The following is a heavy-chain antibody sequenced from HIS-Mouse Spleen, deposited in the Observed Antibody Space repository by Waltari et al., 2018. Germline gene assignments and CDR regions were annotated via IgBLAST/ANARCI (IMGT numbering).Heavy chain of an antibody. V-gene: IGHV1-2*02. Sequence: QVQLVQSGAEVKKPGASVKVSCKASGYTFTGSYLHWVRQPPGQGLEWMGWINPNSGGTNYAQKFQGRVTMTRDTSISTAYMELSRLRSDDTAVYYCARVGYSGSYYYGMDVWGQGTTVTVSS. CDR3: ARVGYSGSYYYGMDV. CDR2: INPNSGGT. D-gene: IGHD1-26*01. J-gene: IGHJ6*02. CDR1: GYTFTGSY.